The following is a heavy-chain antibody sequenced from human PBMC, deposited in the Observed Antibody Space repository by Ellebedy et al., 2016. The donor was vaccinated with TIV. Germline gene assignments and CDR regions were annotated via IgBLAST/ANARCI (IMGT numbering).Heavy chain of an antibody. CDR3: ARGSGWYGPFGY. V-gene: IGHV4-39*07. CDR2: IYHSGST. J-gene: IGHJ4*02. D-gene: IGHD6-19*01. Sequence: SETLSLTXTVSGGSISSSSYYWGWIRQPPGKGLEWIGSIYHSGSTYYNPSLKSRVTISVDTSKNQFSLKLSSVTAADTAVYYCARGSGWYGPFGYWGQGTLVTVSS. CDR1: GGSISSSSYY.